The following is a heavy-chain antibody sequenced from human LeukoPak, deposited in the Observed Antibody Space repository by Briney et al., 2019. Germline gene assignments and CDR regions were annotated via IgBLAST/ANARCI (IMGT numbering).Heavy chain of an antibody. CDR3: AKPVGYYYDSSGSDY. CDR1: GFTFSSYA. CDR2: ISGSGGST. J-gene: IGHJ4*02. Sequence: AGGSLRLSCAASGFTFSSYAMSWVRQAPGKGLEWVSAISGSGGSTYYADSVKGRFTISRDNSKNTLYLQMNSLRAEDTAVYYCAKPVGYYYDSSGSDYWGQGTLVTVSS. V-gene: IGHV3-23*01. D-gene: IGHD3-22*01.